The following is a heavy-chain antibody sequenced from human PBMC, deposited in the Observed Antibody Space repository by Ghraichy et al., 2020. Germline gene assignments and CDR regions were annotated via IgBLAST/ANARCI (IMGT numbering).Heavy chain of an antibody. V-gene: IGHV1-18*01. CDR2: INGYNGDT. CDR3: ARDGSGIWSDY. J-gene: IGHJ4*02. CDR1: GYTFTIYG. D-gene: IGHD6-19*01. Sequence: ASVKVSCKASGYTFTIYGITWVRQAPGQGLEWMGWINGYNGDTNYAQKLQDRVTLTTDTSTSTAYMELRSLRSDDTAVYYCARDGSGIWSDYWGQGTLVTVSS.